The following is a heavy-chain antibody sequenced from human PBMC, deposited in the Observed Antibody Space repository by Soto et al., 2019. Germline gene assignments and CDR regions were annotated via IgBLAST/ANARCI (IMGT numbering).Heavy chain of an antibody. Sequence: GGSLRLSSEASPFRFNSCSMNWVRQAPQKGLEWVSLIDARSNYIYYADSVKGRFTISRDNARNSLYLQMDSLRVEDTAVYYCVRENEMAGATSAFEYWGQGTPVTVSS. CDR2: IDARSNYI. CDR1: PFRFNSCS. CDR3: VRENEMAGATSAFEY. V-gene: IGHV3-21*06. J-gene: IGHJ4*02. D-gene: IGHD1-26*01.